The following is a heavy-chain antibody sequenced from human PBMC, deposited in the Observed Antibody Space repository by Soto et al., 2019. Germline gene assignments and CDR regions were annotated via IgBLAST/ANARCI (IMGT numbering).Heavy chain of an antibody. CDR1: GGSFSGYY. D-gene: IGHD2-8*01. J-gene: IGHJ6*03. Sequence: SETLSLTCAVYGGSFSGYYWSWIRQPPGKGLEWIGEINHSGSTNYNPSLKSRVTISVDTSKNQFSLKLSSVTAADTAVYYCARGGRYCTNGVCYTRAYYYYYYMDVWGKGTKVTVSS. CDR3: ARGGRYCTNGVCYTRAYYYYYYMDV. V-gene: IGHV4-34*01. CDR2: INHSGST.